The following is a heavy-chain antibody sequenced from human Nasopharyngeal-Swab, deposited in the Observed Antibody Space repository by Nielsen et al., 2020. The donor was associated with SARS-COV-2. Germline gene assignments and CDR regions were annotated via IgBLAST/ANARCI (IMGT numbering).Heavy chain of an antibody. CDR2: ISFGGVST. J-gene: IGHJ5*02. V-gene: IGHV3-23*01. D-gene: IGHD1-26*01. CDR3: ARESSGNSFNWFDP. CDR1: GFTFRSHA. Sequence: GGSLRLSCAASGFTFRSHAMSWVRQAPGKGLEWVSGISFGGVSTYYADSVKGRFTISRDNSKNTLYLQMGSLRPEDMAVYYCARESSGNSFNWFDPWGQGTLVTVSS.